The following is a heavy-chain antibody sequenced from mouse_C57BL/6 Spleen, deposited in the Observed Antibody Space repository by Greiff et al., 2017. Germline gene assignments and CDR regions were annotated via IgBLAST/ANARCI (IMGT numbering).Heavy chain of an antibody. J-gene: IGHJ4*01. D-gene: IGHD1-1*01. CDR2: INPNNGGT. CDR3: SRPTLVADYYAMDY. CDR1: GYTFTDYN. Sequence: EVQLQQSGPELVKPGASVKIPCKASGYTFTDYNMDWVKQSHGKSLEWIGDINPNNGGTNYNQTLQGKATLTVDKSSSTAYMELRSLTSVDTAVSYFSRPTLVADYYAMDYWGQGTSVTVSS. V-gene: IGHV1-18*01.